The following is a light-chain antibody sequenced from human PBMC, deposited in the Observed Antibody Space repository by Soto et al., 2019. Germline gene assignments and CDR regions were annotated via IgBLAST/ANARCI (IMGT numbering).Light chain of an antibody. Sequence: QSVLTQPPSLSAAPGQKVTISCSGSSSNIGKSYVSWYQHLPGTAPRLLIYDNNKRPSGIPDRFSGSKSGTSATLGITGLQTGDEADYYCATWDDSLSAAAFGPGTKLTVL. J-gene: IGLJ1*01. CDR1: SSNIGKSY. CDR2: DNN. V-gene: IGLV1-51*01. CDR3: ATWDDSLSAAA.